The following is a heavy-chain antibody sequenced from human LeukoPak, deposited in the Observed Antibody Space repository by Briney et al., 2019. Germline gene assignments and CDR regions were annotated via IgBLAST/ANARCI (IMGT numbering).Heavy chain of an antibody. CDR3: ARVPNSGSFFFDY. CDR2: IYYSGST. CDR1: GGSISSYY. D-gene: IGHD1-26*01. J-gene: IGHJ4*02. V-gene: IGHV4-59*01. Sequence: SETLSLTCTVSGGSISSYYWSWIRQPPGKGLEWIGYIYYSGSTNYNPSLKSQVTISVDTSKNQFSLKLSSVTAADTAVYYCARVPNSGSFFFDYWGQGTLVTVSS.